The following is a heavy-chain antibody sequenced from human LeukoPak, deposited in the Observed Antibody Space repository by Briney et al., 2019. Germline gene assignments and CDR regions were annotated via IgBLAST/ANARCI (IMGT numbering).Heavy chain of an antibody. Sequence: PGGSLRLSCAASRFTFSSYEMNWVRQAPGKGLEWVSYISSSGGRMYYADSVKGRFSISRDNAKNSLYLQMNSMRAEDTAVYYXXXXQWMYGDYDRYFDLWGRGTPVTVSS. CDR3: XXXQWMYGDYDRYFDL. J-gene: IGHJ2*01. D-gene: IGHD4-17*01. CDR2: ISSSGGRM. CDR1: RFTFSSYE. V-gene: IGHV3-48*03.